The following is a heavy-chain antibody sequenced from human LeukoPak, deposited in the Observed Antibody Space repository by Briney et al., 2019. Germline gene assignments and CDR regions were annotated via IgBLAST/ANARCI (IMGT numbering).Heavy chain of an antibody. V-gene: IGHV1-18*01. CDR3: ARVYGSGSYSHNHKYYFDY. Sequence: ASVKVSCKASGYTFSNYGVTWVRQAPGHGLEWMGWISGHSGNTLLAQDFQGRVTMATDTSATTAYLELRSLTLDDTAVYYCARVYGSGSYSHNHKYYFDYWGQGTLVTVSS. CDR2: ISGHSGNT. J-gene: IGHJ4*02. D-gene: IGHD3-10*01. CDR1: GYTFSNYG.